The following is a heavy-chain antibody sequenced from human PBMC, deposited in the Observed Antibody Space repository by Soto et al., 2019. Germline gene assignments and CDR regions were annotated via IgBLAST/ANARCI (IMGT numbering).Heavy chain of an antibody. CDR3: ARAYYDSSVYSLDP. D-gene: IGHD3-22*01. Sequence: SETLSLTCAVSGGSISSSNWWSWVRQPPGKGLEWIGEIYHSGSTNYNPSLKSRVTISVDKSKNQFSLKLSSVTAADTAVYYWARAYYDSSVYSLDPWGQGILVTVSS. V-gene: IGHV4-4*02. J-gene: IGHJ5*02. CDR1: GGSISSSNW. CDR2: IYHSGST.